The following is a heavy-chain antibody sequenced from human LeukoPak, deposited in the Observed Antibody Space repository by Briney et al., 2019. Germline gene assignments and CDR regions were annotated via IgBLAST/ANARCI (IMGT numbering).Heavy chain of an antibody. CDR1: GFTFISSW. CDR3: AKLVSSSWYNPY. CDR2: INPEGSDK. Sequence: GGSLRLSCAASGFTFISSWMSWVRQAPGKGLEWVANINPEGSDKYYVDSVKGRFTISRDNSKNTLYLQMNSLRAEDTAVYYCAKLVSSSWYNPYWGQGTLVTVSS. V-gene: IGHV3-7*01. J-gene: IGHJ4*02. D-gene: IGHD6-13*01.